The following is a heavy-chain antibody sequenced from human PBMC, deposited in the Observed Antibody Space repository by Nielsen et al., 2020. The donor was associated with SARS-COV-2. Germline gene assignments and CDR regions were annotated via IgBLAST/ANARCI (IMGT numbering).Heavy chain of an antibody. V-gene: IGHV4-59*08. CDR2: VYYSGST. Sequence: SETLSLTCTVSGGSMRSYYWSWIRQPPGKGLEWIGYVYYSGSTNYQPSLNNRVIISVDTSKNQFSLKLSSVTAADTAVYYCAKQVGALTAYDALDIWGQGTMVTVSS. D-gene: IGHD3-9*01. CDR3: AKQVGALTAYDALDI. CDR1: GGSMRSYY. J-gene: IGHJ3*02.